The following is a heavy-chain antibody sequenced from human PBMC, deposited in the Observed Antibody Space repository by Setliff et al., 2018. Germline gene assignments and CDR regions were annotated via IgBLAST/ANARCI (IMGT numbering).Heavy chain of an antibody. J-gene: IGHJ3*02. CDR1: GGSISSGGYY. D-gene: IGHD1-26*01. CDR2: IYTSGST. CDR3: ARKGISALSGAFDM. V-gene: IGHV4-61*02. Sequence: PSETLSLTCTVSGGSISSGGYYWSWIRQPAGKGLEWIGRIYTSGSTNYNPSLKSRVTMSVDTSKNQFSLKLSSVTAADTAVYYCARKGISALSGAFDMWGQGTMVTVSS.